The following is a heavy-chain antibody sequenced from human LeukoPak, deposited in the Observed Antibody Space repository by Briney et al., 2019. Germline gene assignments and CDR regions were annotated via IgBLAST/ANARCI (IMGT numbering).Heavy chain of an antibody. V-gene: IGHV3-74*01. D-gene: IGHD1-26*01. J-gene: IGHJ4*02. Sequence: PGGSLRLSCAASGFTFSSYWMHWVRQAPGKGLVWVSRINSDGSSTSYADSVKGRFTISRDNAKNTLYLQMNSLRAEDTAVYYCARGGGSYGTDYWGQGTLVTVSS. CDR3: ARGGGSYGTDY. CDR2: INSDGSST. CDR1: GFTFSSYW.